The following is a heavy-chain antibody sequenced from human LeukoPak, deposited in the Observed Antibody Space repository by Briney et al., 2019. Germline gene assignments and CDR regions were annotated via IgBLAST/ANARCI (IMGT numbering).Heavy chain of an antibody. CDR1: GGSFSGYY. J-gene: IGHJ4*02. CDR3: ARGRPEGYPAVSTSY. V-gene: IGHV4-34*01. CDR2: INHSGST. Sequence: SDTLSLTCAVSGGSFSGYYWSWIRHPPGTGLEWIGEINHSGSTNYNPSLKRRVTVSVDTSKNQLSLTLSSVTAAATAVYYCARGRPEGYPAVSTSYSGEGSLVSASS. D-gene: IGHD1-14*01.